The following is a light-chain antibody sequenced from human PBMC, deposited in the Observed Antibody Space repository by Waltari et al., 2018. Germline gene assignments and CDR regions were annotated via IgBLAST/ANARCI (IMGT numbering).Light chain of an antibody. CDR3: GSYAGSDNYLV. CDR2: EVT. Sequence: QSALTQPPSASGSPGPSVSISCPGTSGDVGVSQFVSWYQRHPGNAPKPRTYEVTKRPSGVPDRFSGSKSGNTASLTVSGLQAEDEADYYCGSYAGSDNYLVFGGGTKLTVL. CDR1: SGDVGVSQF. V-gene: IGLV2-8*01. J-gene: IGLJ2*01.